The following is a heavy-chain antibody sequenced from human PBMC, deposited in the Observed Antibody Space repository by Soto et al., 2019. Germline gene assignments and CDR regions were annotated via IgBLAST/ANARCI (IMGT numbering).Heavy chain of an antibody. V-gene: IGHV3-23*01. CDR1: GFTFSSYA. D-gene: IGHD4-17*01. J-gene: IGHJ4*02. Sequence: GGSLRLSCAASGFTFSSYAMSWVRQAPGKGLEWVSAISGSGGSTYYADSVKGRFTISRDNSKNTLYLQMNSLRAEDTAVYYFAKAFSDYGDYESYWGQGPLVTVSS. CDR3: AKAFSDYGDYESY. CDR2: ISGSGGST.